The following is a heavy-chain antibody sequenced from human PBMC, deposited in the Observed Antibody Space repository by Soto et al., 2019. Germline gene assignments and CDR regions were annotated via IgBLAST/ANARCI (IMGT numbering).Heavy chain of an antibody. J-gene: IGHJ5*02. D-gene: IGHD1-7*01. Sequence: ASVKVSCKASGYTFTSYGISWVRQAPGQGLEWMVWISAYNGNTNYAQKLQGRVTMTTDTSTSTAYMELRSLRSDDTAVYYCARGRFKYNWNYINWFDPWGQGTLVTVSS. CDR3: ARGRFKYNWNYINWFDP. V-gene: IGHV1-18*01. CDR1: GYTFTSYG. CDR2: ISAYNGNT.